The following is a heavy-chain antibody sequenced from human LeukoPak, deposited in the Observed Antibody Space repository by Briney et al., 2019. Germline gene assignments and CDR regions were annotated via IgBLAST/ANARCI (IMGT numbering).Heavy chain of an antibody. CDR1: GGSVSSGSYY. CDR2: IYYSGST. D-gene: IGHD2-15*01. J-gene: IGHJ3*02. V-gene: IGHV4-61*01. CDR3: ARAPGIVVVVAATPSAFDI. Sequence: SETLSLTCTVSGGSVSSGSYYWSRIRPPPGKGLESIGYIYYSGSTNYNPSLKSRVTISVDTSKNQFSLKLSSVTAADTAVYYCARAPGIVVVVAATPSAFDIWGQGTMVTVSS.